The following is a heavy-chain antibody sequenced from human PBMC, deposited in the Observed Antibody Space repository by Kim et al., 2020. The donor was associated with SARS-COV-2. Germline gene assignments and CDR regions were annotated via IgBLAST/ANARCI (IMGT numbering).Heavy chain of an antibody. D-gene: IGHD3-10*01. CDR2: IIPILGIA. CDR1: GGTFSSYA. V-gene: IGHV1-69*04. CDR3: ARDSTYYYGSGSGPSDV. Sequence: SVKVSCKASGGTFSSYAISWVRQAPGQGLEWMGRIIPILGIANYAQKFQGRVTITADKSTSTAYMELSSLRSEDTAVYYCARDSTYYYGSGSGPSDVWGQGTTVTVSS. J-gene: IGHJ6*02.